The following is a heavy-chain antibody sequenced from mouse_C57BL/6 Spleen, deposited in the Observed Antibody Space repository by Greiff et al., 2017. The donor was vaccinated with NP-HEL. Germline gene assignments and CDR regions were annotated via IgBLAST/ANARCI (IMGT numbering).Heavy chain of an antibody. D-gene: IGHD2-1*01. J-gene: IGHJ2*01. CDR3: TREDYGNYGDY. CDR1: GYTFTDYE. Sequence: VQLQQSGAELVRPGASVTLSCKASGYTFTDYEMHWVKQTPVHGLEWIGAIDPETGGTAYNQKFKGKAILTADKSSSTAYMELRSLTSEDSAVYYCTREDYGNYGDYWGQGTTLTVSS. CDR2: IDPETGGT. V-gene: IGHV1-15*01.